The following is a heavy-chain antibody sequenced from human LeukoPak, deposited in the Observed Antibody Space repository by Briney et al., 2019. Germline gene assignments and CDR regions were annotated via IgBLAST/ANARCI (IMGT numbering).Heavy chain of an antibody. CDR2: ISAYSGGT. Sequence: GASVKVSCKASGYTFTSYGISWVRQAPGQGLEWMGWISAYSGGTNYAQKFQGRVTMTRDTSISTAYMELSRLRSDDTAVYYCARLEVMTAAAGDYWGQGTLVTVSS. D-gene: IGHD6-13*01. CDR1: GYTFTSYG. CDR3: ARLEVMTAAAGDY. V-gene: IGHV1-2*02. J-gene: IGHJ4*02.